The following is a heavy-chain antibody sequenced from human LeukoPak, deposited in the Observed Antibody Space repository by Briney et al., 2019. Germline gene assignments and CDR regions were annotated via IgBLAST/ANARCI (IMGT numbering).Heavy chain of an antibody. CDR2: FDPEDGET. V-gene: IGHV1-24*01. D-gene: IGHD1-26*01. J-gene: IGHJ6*03. CDR1: GYTLTELS. CDR3: ATGGSGSYLPYYMDV. Sequence: KVSCKVSGYTLTELSMHWVRQAPGKGLEWMGGFDPEDGETIYAQKFQGRVTMTEDTSTDTAYMELSSLRSEDTAVYYCATGGSGSYLPYYMDVWGKGTTVTVSS.